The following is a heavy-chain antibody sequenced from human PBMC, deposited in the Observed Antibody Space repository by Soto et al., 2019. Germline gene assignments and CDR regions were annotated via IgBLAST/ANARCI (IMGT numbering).Heavy chain of an antibody. J-gene: IGHJ4*02. V-gene: IGHV1-18*04. D-gene: IGHD2-15*01. CDR1: GYTFTCYG. Sequence: ASVEVSCLATGYTFTCYGINWVRPAPGQGLEWMGWISAYNGNTNKAQKLQGRVIMTKDTSTSTAYMELSSLRCDDTAVYYCAREPVVAATEIDFWGQGTLVTVSS. CDR3: AREPVVAATEIDF. CDR2: ISAYNGNT.